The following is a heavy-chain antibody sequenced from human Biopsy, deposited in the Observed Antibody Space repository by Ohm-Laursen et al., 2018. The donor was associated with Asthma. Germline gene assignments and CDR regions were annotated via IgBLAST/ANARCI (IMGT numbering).Heavy chain of an antibody. Sequence: GSLRLSCAASGLAFSGYAMSWVRQAPGKGLMWVSDISSSGARRNYADSVEGRFTISRDNSKNTLFLQMNSLRADDTAIYFCAKGQNSATSGYFYNWGQGTLVTVSS. CDR3: AKGQNSATSGYFYN. D-gene: IGHD3-22*01. CDR2: ISSSGARR. J-gene: IGHJ4*02. CDR1: GLAFSGYA. V-gene: IGHV3-23*01.